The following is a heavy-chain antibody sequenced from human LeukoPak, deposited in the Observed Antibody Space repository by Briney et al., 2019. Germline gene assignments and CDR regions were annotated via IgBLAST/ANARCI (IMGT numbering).Heavy chain of an antibody. CDR1: GFTFSSYW. Sequence: SCXASGFTFSSYWMSWVRQAPGKGLEWVANIKQDGSEKYYVDSVKGRFTISRDNAKNSLYLQMNSLRAEDTAVYYCARDRYDFWSGQDYWGQGTLVTVSS. J-gene: IGHJ4*02. V-gene: IGHV3-7*01. CDR3: ARDRYDFWSGQDY. D-gene: IGHD3-3*01. CDR2: IKQDGSEK.